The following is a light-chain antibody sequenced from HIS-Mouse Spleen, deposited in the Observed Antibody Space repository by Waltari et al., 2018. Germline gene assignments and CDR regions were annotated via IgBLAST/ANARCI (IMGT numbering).Light chain of an antibody. CDR2: QDS. V-gene: IGLV3-1*01. CDR3: QAWDSSYSV. CDR1: KLGDKY. J-gene: IGLJ2*01. Sequence: SYELTQPPSVSVSPGQTASITCSGDKLGDKYACWYQQKPGQSPVLVIYQDSKRPSGVPERFSGANSGNTATRTISGTQAMDEADYYCQAWDSSYSVFGGGTKLTVL.